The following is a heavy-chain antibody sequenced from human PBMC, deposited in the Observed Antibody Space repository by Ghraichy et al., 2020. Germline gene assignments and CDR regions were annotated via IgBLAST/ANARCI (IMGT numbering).Heavy chain of an antibody. Sequence: GGSLRLSCAASGFTFSSYWMSWVRQAPGKGLEWVANIKQDGSETYYVDSVKGRFTISRDNAKNSLYLQMNSLRAEDTAVYYCASLYNWNHDYYFDYWGQGTLVTVSS. CDR2: IKQDGSET. V-gene: IGHV3-7*01. CDR1: GFTFSSYW. D-gene: IGHD1-20*01. CDR3: ASLYNWNHDYYFDY. J-gene: IGHJ4*02.